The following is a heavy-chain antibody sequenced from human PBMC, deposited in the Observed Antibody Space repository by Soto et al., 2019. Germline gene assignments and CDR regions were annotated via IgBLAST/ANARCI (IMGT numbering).Heavy chain of an antibody. CDR2: INSDGSST. D-gene: IGHD6-13*01. CDR1: GFTLSSYW. V-gene: IGHV3-74*01. CDR3: AGDQRSSRRGYYYGMDA. Sequence: GGSLRLSCAASGFTLSSYWMHWVRQAPGKGLVWVSRINSDGSSTSYADSVKGRFTISRDNAKNTLYLQMNSLRAEDTAVYYCAGDQRSSRRGYYYGMDAWGQGTTVTVAS. J-gene: IGHJ6*02.